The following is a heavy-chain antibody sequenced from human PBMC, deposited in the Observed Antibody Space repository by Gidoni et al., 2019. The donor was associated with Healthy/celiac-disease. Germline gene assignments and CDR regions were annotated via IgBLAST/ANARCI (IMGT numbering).Heavy chain of an antibody. CDR2: IIPIFGTA. CDR1: GGTFSSYA. V-gene: IGHV1-69*01. CDR3: ARARTKLRFLEWLHYGMDV. Sequence: QVQLVQSGAEVKKPGSSVKASCKASGGTFSSYAISWVRQAPGQGLEWMGGIIPIFGTANYAQKFQGRVTITADESTSTAYMELSSLRSEDTAVYYCARARTKLRFLEWLHYGMDVWGQGTTVTVSS. D-gene: IGHD3-3*01. J-gene: IGHJ6*02.